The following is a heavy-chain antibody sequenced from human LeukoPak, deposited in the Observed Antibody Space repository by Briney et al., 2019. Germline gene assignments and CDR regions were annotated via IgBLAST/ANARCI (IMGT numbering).Heavy chain of an antibody. J-gene: IGHJ4*02. CDR1: GGSLSSYY. Sequence: PSETLSLTCTVYGGSLSSYYWSWIRQPPGKGLEWIGYIYYSGSTNYNPSLKSRVTISVDTSKNQFSLKLSSATAADTAVYYCARGIAAPSYFDYWGQGTLVTVSS. D-gene: IGHD6-13*01. CDR3: ARGIAAPSYFDY. V-gene: IGHV4-59*01. CDR2: IYYSGST.